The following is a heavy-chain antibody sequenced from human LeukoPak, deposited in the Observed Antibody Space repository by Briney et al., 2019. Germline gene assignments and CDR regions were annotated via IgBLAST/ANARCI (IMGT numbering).Heavy chain of an antibody. J-gene: IGHJ4*02. Sequence: GASVKVSCKASGYTFTGYYMHWVRQAPGQGLEWMGRIIPIFGTANYAQKFQGRVTITTDESTSTAYMELSSLRSEDTAVYYCARYGTDSSGYYFPWVWGQGTLVTVSS. D-gene: IGHD3-22*01. V-gene: IGHV1-69*05. CDR1: GYTFTGYY. CDR2: IIPIFGTA. CDR3: ARYGTDSSGYYFPWV.